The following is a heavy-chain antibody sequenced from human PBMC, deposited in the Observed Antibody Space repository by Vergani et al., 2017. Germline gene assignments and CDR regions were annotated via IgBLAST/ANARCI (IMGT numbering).Heavy chain of an antibody. J-gene: IGHJ4*02. V-gene: IGHV3-21*01. CDR2: ISSSSSYI. CDR1: GFTLSSHA. D-gene: IGHD5-24*01. Sequence: VQLEESGGGVVQPGRSLRLSCAGSGFTLSSHAMHWVRQAPGKGLEWVSSISSSSSYIYYADSVKGRFTISRDNAKNSLYLQMNSLRAEDTAVYYCARNMATDYWGQGTLVTVSS. CDR3: ARNMATDY.